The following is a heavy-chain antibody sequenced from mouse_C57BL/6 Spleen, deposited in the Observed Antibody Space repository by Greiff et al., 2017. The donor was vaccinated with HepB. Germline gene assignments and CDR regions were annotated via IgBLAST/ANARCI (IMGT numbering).Heavy chain of an antibody. V-gene: IGHV1-15*01. J-gene: IGHJ2*01. CDR2: IDPETGGT. CDR3: TRRGNHFDY. CDR1: GYTFTDYE. Sequence: QVQLQQSGAELVRPGASVTLSCKASGYTFTDYEMHWVKQTPVHGLEWIGAIDPETGGTAYNQKFKGKAILTADKSSSTAYMELRSLTSEDSAVYYCTRRGNHFDYWGQGTTHTVSS.